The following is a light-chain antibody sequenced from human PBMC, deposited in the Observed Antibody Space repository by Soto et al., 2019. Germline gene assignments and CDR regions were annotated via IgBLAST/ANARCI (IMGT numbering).Light chain of an antibody. CDR2: EVS. CDR3: SSRTV. CDR1: SSDVGGYNY. J-gene: IGLJ1*01. V-gene: IGLV2-8*01. Sequence: QSVLTQPPSASGSPGQSVTTSCTGTSSDVGGYNYVSWYQQHPGKAPKLMIYEVSKRPSGVPDRFSGSKSGNTASLTVSGLQAEDEADYYCSSRTVFGTGTKVTVL.